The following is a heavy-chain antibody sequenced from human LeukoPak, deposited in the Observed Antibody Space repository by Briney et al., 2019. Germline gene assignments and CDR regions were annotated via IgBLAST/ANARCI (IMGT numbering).Heavy chain of an antibody. Sequence: GASVKVSCKASGYTFTSYDINWVRQATGQGLEWMGWMNPNSGNTGYAQKFQGRVTMTGNTSISTAYMELSSLRSEDTAVYYCARGRTLIAVAGTSPYYWGQGTLVTVSS. V-gene: IGHV1-8*01. J-gene: IGHJ4*02. CDR2: MNPNSGNT. CDR1: GYTFTSYD. CDR3: ARGRTLIAVAGTSPYY. D-gene: IGHD6-19*01.